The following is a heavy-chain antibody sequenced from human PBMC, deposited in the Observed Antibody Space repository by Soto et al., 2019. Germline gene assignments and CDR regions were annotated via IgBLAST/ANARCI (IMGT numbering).Heavy chain of an antibody. D-gene: IGHD6-13*01. CDR1: GFIFSSYW. CDR3: AREYGSSWYAGHTYNWFDP. J-gene: IGHJ5*02. CDR2: IYSGGST. V-gene: IGHV3-66*01. Sequence: PGGSLRLSCAASGFIFSSYWMSWVRQAPGKGLEWVSVIYSGGSTYYADSVKGRFTISRDNSKNTLYLQMNSLRAEDTAVYYCAREYGSSWYAGHTYNWFDPWGQGTLVTVSS.